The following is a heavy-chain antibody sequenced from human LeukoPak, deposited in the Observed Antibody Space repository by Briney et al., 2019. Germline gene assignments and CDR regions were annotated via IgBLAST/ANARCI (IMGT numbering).Heavy chain of an antibody. CDR1: GGSFSGYY. V-gene: IGHV4-34*01. CDR2: INHSGST. CDR3: ARFLGWPYYYGMDV. Sequence: PSETLSLTCAVYGGSFSGYYWSWIRQPPGKGLEWIGEINHSGSTNYNPSLKSRVTILVDTSKNQFSLKLSSVTAADTAVYYCARFLGWPYYYGMDVWGQGTTVTVSS. J-gene: IGHJ6*02. D-gene: IGHD6-19*01.